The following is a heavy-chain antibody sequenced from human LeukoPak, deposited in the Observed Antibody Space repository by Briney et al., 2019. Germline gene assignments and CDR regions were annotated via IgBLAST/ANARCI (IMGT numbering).Heavy chain of an antibody. J-gene: IGHJ4*02. CDR3: AQPDF. CDR1: GITFRSSS. V-gene: IGHV3-30*02. CDR2: IRFDGSTK. Sequence: PGGSRRLSCVASGITFRSSSMHWVRQAPGKGLEWLAFIRFDGSTKYYAVSVKGRFTVSRDNSKSTLYLQMNSLRAEDTAVYYCAQPDFWGQGTLVTVSS.